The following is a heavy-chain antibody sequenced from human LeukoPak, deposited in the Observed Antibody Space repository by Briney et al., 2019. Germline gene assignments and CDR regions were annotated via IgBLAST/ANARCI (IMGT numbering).Heavy chain of an antibody. CDR1: GFTFSSYE. CDR2: ISSSSSYI. Sequence: GGSLRLSCAASGFTFSSYEMNWVRQAPGKGLEWVSPISSSSSYIYYADSVKGRFTISRDNAKNTLYLQMNSLRAEDTAVYYCARDLGAPDYWGQGTLVTVSS. V-gene: IGHV3-21*01. CDR3: ARDLGAPDY. D-gene: IGHD3-16*01. J-gene: IGHJ4*02.